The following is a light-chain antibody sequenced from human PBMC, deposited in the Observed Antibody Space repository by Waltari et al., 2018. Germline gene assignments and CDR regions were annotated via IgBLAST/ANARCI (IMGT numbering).Light chain of an antibody. J-gene: IGKJ2*01. CDR3: QQYEDVPYT. V-gene: IGKV1-33*01. Sequence: DIQMTQSPSSLSASVGDRVTITCQASQDISSYLNWYQQRPGKAPKLLIYDVSNLESGVPSSFSGGGSGTDFSFTISSLQSEDIATYYCQQYEDVPYTFGQGTKLMIK. CDR1: QDISSY. CDR2: DVS.